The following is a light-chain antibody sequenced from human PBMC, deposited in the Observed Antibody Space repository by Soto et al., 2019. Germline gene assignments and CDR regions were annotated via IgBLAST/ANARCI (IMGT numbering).Light chain of an antibody. CDR2: KVS. CDR1: QSLVYSDGNTY. V-gene: IGKV2-30*01. Sequence: DVVMTQSPLSLPVTLGQPASISCWSSQSLVYSDGNTYLNWFQQRPGQSPRRLIYKVSNRDSGVPDRFSGSGSGTDFTLKISRVEAEDVGVYYCMRGTHWPRVYTFGQGTKLEIK. CDR3: MRGTHWPRVYT. J-gene: IGKJ2*01.